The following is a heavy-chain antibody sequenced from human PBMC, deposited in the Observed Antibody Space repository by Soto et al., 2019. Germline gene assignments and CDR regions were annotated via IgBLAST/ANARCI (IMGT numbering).Heavy chain of an antibody. J-gene: IGHJ4*02. CDR3: ARAASELDY. V-gene: IGHV3-11*06. Sequence: QVQLVESGGGLVKPGGSLRISCSASGFTFSDYYMTWIRQAPGKGLEWVSYISSTSSHTNYADSVEGRFAISRDNAKNSLYLQMNSLGAEDTAVYYCARAASELDYWGQGTLVTVSP. D-gene: IGHD5-18*01. CDR1: GFTFSDYY. CDR2: ISSTSSHT.